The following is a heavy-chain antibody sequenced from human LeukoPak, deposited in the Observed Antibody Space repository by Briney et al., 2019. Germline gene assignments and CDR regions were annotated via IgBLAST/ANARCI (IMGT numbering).Heavy chain of an antibody. CDR2: IYYSGST. Sequence: PSETLSLTCTVSGGSISSSSYYWGWIRQPPGKGLEWIGSIYYSGSTYYNPSLKSRVTISVDTSKNQFSLKLSSVTAADTAVYYCASRYGDYGKFDYWGQGTLVTVSS. CDR1: GGSISSSSYY. J-gene: IGHJ4*02. CDR3: ASRYGDYGKFDY. V-gene: IGHV4-39*07. D-gene: IGHD4-17*01.